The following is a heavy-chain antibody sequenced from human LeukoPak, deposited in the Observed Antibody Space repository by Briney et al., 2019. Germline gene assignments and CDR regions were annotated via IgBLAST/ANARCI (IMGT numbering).Heavy chain of an antibody. D-gene: IGHD6-19*01. CDR2: ITGSGGST. CDR3: ARGGGGPQWLGHPGLFDY. CDR1: GFTFSSYA. J-gene: IGHJ4*02. V-gene: IGHV3-23*01. Sequence: PGGSLRLSCAASGFTFSSYAMGWVRQAPGKGLEWVSSITGSGGSTYYGDSVKGRFTIARDNSKNTLYLQMNSLRAEDTAVYYCARGGGGPQWLGHPGLFDYWGQGTLVTVSS.